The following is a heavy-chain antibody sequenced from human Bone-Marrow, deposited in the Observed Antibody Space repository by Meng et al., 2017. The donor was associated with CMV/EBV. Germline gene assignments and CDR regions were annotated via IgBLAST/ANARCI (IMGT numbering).Heavy chain of an antibody. V-gene: IGHV3-30-3*01. Sequence: GESLKISCAASGFTFSSYAMHWVRQAPGKGLEWVAVISYDGSNKYYADSVKGRFTISRDNAKNSLYLQMNSLRAEDTAVYYCARNVKIFLVAGPYFDYWGQGTLVPVSS. D-gene: IGHD6-19*01. CDR3: ARNVKIFLVAGPYFDY. CDR2: ISYDGSNK. CDR1: GFTFSSYA. J-gene: IGHJ4*02.